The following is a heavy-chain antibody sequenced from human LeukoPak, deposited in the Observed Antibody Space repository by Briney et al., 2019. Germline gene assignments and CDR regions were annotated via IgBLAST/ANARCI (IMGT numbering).Heavy chain of an antibody. D-gene: IGHD2-2*01. CDR1: GFTFSSYG. CDR2: INSDGSST. CDR3: ARRFQLHLNSGYYYYYMDV. Sequence: PGGSLRLSCAASGFTFSSYGMHWVRQAPGKGLVWVSRINSDGSSTSYADSVKGRFTISRDNAKNTLYLQMNSLRAEDTAVYYCARRFQLHLNSGYYYYYMDVWGKGTTVTVSS. J-gene: IGHJ6*03. V-gene: IGHV3-74*01.